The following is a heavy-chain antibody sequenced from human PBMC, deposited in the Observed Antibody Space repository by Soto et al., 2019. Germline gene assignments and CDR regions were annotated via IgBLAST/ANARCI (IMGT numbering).Heavy chain of an antibody. Sequence: GASVKVSCKASGGTFSSYAISWVRQAPGQGLEWMGGIIPIFGTANYAQKIQGRVTITADKSTSTAYMELSSLRSEDTAVYYCATQSYDSSALVYEFHPTLDYLGQGTLVTVSS. CDR3: ATQSYDSSALVYEFHPTLDY. D-gene: IGHD3-22*01. J-gene: IGHJ4*02. V-gene: IGHV1-69*06. CDR2: IIPIFGTA. CDR1: GGTFSSYA.